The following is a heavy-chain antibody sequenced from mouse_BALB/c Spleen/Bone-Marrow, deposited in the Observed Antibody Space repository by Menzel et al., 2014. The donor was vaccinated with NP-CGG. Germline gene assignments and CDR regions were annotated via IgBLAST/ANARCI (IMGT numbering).Heavy chain of an antibody. CDR2: IAPYNGGT. Sequence: EVQLQQSGPELVQPGASVKVSCKASGYSFTDYNMYWVQQRHGKSLEWIGYIAPYNGGTNYNQKFNGKATLPDDQSSSSALMHPNSLTSEASAVYDWARSGYSNFSPDYWGQGTTLTVSS. CDR3: ARSGYSNFSPDY. J-gene: IGHJ2*01. V-gene: IGHV1S135*01. CDR1: GYSFTDYN. D-gene: IGHD2-5*01.